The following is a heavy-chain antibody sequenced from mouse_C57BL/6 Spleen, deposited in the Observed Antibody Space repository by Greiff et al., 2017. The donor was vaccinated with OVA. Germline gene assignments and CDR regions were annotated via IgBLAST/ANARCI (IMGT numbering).Heavy chain of an antibody. D-gene: IGHD1-1*01. CDR3: AVYYGSSYYYAMDY. J-gene: IGHJ4*01. CDR1: GFTFSSYA. CDR2: ISDGGSYT. V-gene: IGHV5-4*03. Sequence: EVKVVESGGGLVKPGGSLKLSCAASGFTFSSYAMSWVRQTPEKRLEWVATISDGGSYTYYPDNVKGRFTISRDNAKNNWYLQMSHLKSEDTAMYCCAVYYGSSYYYAMDYWGQGTSVTVSS.